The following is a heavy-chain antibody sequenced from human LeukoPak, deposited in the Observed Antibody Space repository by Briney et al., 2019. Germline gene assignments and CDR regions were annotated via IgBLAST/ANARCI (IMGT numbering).Heavy chain of an antibody. V-gene: IGHV3-74*01. CDR2: INGDGRDT. Sequence: GGSLRLSCAASGFTLSTYWMHWVRQAPGKGLLWVSRINGDGRDTPYADSVKGRFTISRDNAKNTLYLQMNSLRAEDKAVYYCARGSSTGWPDYFDYWGRGTLVTVSS. CDR3: ARGSSTGWPDYFDY. CDR1: GFTLSTYW. J-gene: IGHJ4*02. D-gene: IGHD2-2*01.